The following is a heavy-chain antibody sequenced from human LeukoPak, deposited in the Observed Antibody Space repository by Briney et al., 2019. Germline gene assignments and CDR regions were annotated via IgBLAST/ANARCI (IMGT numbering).Heavy chain of an antibody. CDR2: INSDGSST. CDR3: ARRSAAKDAFDI. V-gene: IGHV3-74*01. Sequence: PGGSLRLSCAASGFTFSSYWMHWVRQAPGKGLVWASRINSDGSSTSYADPGKGRFTISRDNAKNTLYLQMNSLRAEDTAVYYCARRSAAKDAFDIWGQGTMVTVSS. D-gene: IGHD6-25*01. J-gene: IGHJ3*02. CDR1: GFTFSSYW.